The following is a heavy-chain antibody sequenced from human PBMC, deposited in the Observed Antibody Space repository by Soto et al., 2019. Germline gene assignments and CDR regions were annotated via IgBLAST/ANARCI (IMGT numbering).Heavy chain of an antibody. CDR3: ARGSTGI. CDR1: GFTFTNYA. J-gene: IGHJ3*02. CDR2: ISDTSGTT. D-gene: IGHD2-2*01. V-gene: IGHV3-23*01. Sequence: EVQLLESGGGLVQPGGSLRLSCAASGFTFTNYAMSWVRQAPGKGLEWVSFISDTSGTTYYADSVKGRFTVSRDNSRNTVFLKMNSLRAEDTAVYYCARGSTGIWGQGTMVTVSS.